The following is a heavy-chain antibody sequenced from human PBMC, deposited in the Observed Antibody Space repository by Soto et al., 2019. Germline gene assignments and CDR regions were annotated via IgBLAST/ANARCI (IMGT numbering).Heavy chain of an antibody. CDR3: AGALVAATMRWFDP. J-gene: IGHJ5*02. CDR2: IFYSGST. D-gene: IGHD2-2*01. CDR1: GGSIASGGYY. V-gene: IGHV4-31*03. Sequence: QVQLQESGPGLVKPSQTLSLTCTVSGGSIASGGYYWSWIRQLPGKGLEWIGYIFYSGSTYYNPSLKSRVTISVDTSKTQCSLKLSSVTAADTAVYYCAGALVAATMRWFDPWGQGTLVTVSS.